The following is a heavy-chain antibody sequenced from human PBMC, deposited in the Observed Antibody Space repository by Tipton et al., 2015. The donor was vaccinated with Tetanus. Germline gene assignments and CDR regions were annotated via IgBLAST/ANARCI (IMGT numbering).Heavy chain of an antibody. Sequence: TLSLTCTVYGGTKSRYYRSWIRKPPGKGLEWIGYIYYSGSTNYNPSLKSRVTISVDTSKNQFSLKLSSVTAADTAVYYCSRGTGDYWGQGTLVTVSS. CDR2: IYYSGST. J-gene: IGHJ4*02. CDR1: GGTKSRYY. V-gene: IGHV4-59*01. CDR3: SRGTGDY. D-gene: IGHD1-14*01.